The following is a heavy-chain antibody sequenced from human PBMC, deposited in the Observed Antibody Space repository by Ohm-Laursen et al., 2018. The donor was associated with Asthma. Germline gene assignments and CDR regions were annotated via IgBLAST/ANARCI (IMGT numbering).Heavy chain of an antibody. CDR1: GYTFSRYS. D-gene: IGHD5-12*01. CDR3: ACLVATTGSFDY. CDR2: ISTASTFI. Sequence: SLRLSCAASGYTFSRYSIHWVRQVPGKGLEWVASISTASTFIYYADSVRGRFTTSRDNAKNSVYLQMNSLRGEDTAVYYCACLVATTGSFDYWGQGTLVTVSS. V-gene: IGHV3-21*01. J-gene: IGHJ4*02.